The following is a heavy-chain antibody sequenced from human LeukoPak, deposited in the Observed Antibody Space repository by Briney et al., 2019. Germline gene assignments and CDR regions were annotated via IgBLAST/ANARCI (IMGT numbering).Heavy chain of an antibody. V-gene: IGHV3-21*01. CDR3: ASLQNVPSYYYYYVMDV. CDR1: GFTFSSYS. D-gene: IGHD2/OR15-2a*01. J-gene: IGHJ6*02. CDR2: ISSSSSYI. Sequence: PGGSLRLSCAASGFTFSSYSMNWVRQAPGKGLEWVSSISSSSSYIYYADSVKGRFTISRDNAKNSLYLQMNSLRAEDTAVYYCASLQNVPSYYYYYVMDVWGQGTTVTVSS.